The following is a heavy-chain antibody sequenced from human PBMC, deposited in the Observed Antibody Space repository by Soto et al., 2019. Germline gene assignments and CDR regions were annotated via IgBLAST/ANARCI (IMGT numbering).Heavy chain of an antibody. D-gene: IGHD3-22*01. CDR3: AKDQLLLQAPLDY. J-gene: IGHJ4*02. V-gene: IGHV3-23*01. Sequence: GGSLRLSCAASGFTFSSYAMSWVRQVPGKGLEWVSAISGSGGSTYYADSVKGRFTISRDNSKNTLYLQMNSLRAEDTAVYYCAKDQLLLQAPLDYWGQGTLVTVSS. CDR2: ISGSGGST. CDR1: GFTFSSYA.